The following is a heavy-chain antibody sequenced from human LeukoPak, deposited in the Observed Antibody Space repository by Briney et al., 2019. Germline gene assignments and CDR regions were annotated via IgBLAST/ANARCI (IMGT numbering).Heavy chain of an antibody. Sequence: GGSLRLSCAASGFTFSSYWMHWVRQAPGKGLEWVSAISVSGNTYHADAVKGRFTISRGNSKNTLYLKMNSLRAEDTGVYYCARSELGYYYYYMDVWGKGTTVTVSS. CDR1: GFTFSSYW. CDR2: ISVSGNT. CDR3: ARSELGYYYYYMDV. D-gene: IGHD7-27*01. V-gene: IGHV3-66*01. J-gene: IGHJ6*03.